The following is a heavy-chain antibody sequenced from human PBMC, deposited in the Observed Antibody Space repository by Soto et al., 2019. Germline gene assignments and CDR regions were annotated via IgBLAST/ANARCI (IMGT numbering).Heavy chain of an antibody. V-gene: IGHV3-7*05. J-gene: IGHJ5*02. CDR1: GFMFSDSW. CDR3: ASGIDP. Sequence: EAQLVESGGDLVQPGGSLRLSCAASGFMFSDSWMNWVRQAPGKGLEWVANIKPDGSETACVDSVKGRFTISRDNAKKFLYLQMNSLRVDDTAVYYCASGIDPWGQGTLVTVSS. CDR2: IKPDGSET.